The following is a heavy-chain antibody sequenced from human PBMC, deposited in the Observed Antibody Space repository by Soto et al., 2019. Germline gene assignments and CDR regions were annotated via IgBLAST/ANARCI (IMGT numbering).Heavy chain of an antibody. CDR1: GFSYSTSA. Sequence: ASVKVSCKVSGFSYSTSAVQWVRQARGQRLEWIGWIVVGSGNTGYAQKFQERVTITRDMSTNTTYMEMRSLTSDDTAVYYCAEDPYPNNWLVPWGQGTRVTV. CDR2: IVVGSGNT. CDR3: AEDPYPNNWLVP. V-gene: IGHV1-58*01. J-gene: IGHJ5*02.